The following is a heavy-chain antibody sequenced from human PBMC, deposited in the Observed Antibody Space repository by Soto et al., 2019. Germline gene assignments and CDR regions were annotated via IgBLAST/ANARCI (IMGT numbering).Heavy chain of an antibody. CDR2: IKPDGSDK. V-gene: IGHV3-7*02. Sequence: EVQLVESGGGLVQPGESPRLSCAASGFSFYNYWMNWVRQAPGKGPEWVANIKPDGSDKNYVDSVKGRFTISRDNAKNSLFLQMNSLRAEDTAVYYCARGSSNAFDIWGQGTMVTVSS. CDR1: GFSFYNYW. CDR3: ARGSSNAFDI. J-gene: IGHJ3*02.